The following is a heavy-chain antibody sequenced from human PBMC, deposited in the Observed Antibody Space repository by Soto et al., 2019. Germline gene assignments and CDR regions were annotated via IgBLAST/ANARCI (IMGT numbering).Heavy chain of an antibody. D-gene: IGHD2-15*01. Sequence: SETLSLTCTVSGGSIGSYYWSWIRQSPGKGLEWIGYIHYSGSTKSNPSLKSRVTISVDTSRNQVSLKLSSVTAADSAVYYCASELGSCSGGSCNSMSYFDYWGQGTLVTVS. CDR1: GGSIGSYY. J-gene: IGHJ4*02. CDR3: ASELGSCSGGSCNSMSYFDY. CDR2: IHYSGST. V-gene: IGHV4-59*01.